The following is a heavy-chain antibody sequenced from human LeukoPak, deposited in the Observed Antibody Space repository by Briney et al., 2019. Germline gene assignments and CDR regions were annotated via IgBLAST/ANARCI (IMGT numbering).Heavy chain of an antibody. Sequence: ASVKVSCKASGYTFTSYDINWVRQATGQGLEWLGWINPNSGYTGYAQKFQGGVTITRNTSTSTAYMELSSLRSEDTAVYYCARFQRDYGDYWGQGTLVTVSS. CDR2: INPNSGYT. CDR1: GYTFTSYD. J-gene: IGHJ4*02. CDR3: ARFQRDYGDY. V-gene: IGHV1-8*01.